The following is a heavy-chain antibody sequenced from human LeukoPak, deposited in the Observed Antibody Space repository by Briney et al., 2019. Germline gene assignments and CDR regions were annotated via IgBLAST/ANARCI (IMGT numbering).Heavy chain of an antibody. CDR1: GYTFTSYD. CDR2: MNPNSGNT. V-gene: IGHV1-8*01. D-gene: IGHD3-10*01. CDR3: AREDFTMVRGVISWFDP. J-gene: IGHJ5*02. Sequence: ASVKVSCKASGYTFTSYDINWVRQATGQGLEWMGWMNPNSGNTGYAQKFQGRVTMTRNTSISTAYMELSSLRSEDTAVYYCAREDFTMVRGVISWFDPWAREPWSPSPQ.